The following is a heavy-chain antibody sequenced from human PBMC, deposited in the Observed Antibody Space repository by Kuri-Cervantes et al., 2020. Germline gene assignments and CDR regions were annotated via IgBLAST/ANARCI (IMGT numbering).Heavy chain of an antibody. CDR1: GFTFSNYA. CDR2: ISSGSSSI. D-gene: IGHD3-3*01. V-gene: IGHV3-21*01. Sequence: GGSLRLSCAASGFTFSNYAMSWVRQAPGKGLEWVSSISSGSSSIYFADSVKGRFTVSRDNAQNSLYLQMNGLRAEDTAVYYCALPYYDFWSGYYSKTDYWGQGTLVTVSS. CDR3: ALPYYDFWSGYYSKTDY. J-gene: IGHJ4*02.